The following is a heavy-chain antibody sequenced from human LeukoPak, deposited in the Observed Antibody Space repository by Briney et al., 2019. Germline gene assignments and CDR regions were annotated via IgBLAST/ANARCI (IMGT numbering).Heavy chain of an antibody. V-gene: IGHV3-30*03. Sequence: GGSLRVSCAAPGFTFSSSSMRWVRQAPGKGLEWVAVISYDGSNKYYADSVKGRFTISRDNSKNTLYLQMNSLRAEDTAVYYCATLVWIDYWGQGTLVTVSS. CDR3: ATLVWIDY. D-gene: IGHD6-13*01. J-gene: IGHJ4*02. CDR2: ISYDGSNK. CDR1: GFTFSSSS.